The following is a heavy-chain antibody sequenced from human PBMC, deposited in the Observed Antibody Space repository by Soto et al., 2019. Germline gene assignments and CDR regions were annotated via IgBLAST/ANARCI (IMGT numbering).Heavy chain of an antibody. CDR2: ISAYNGNT. Sequence: ASVKVSCKASGYTFTSYGISWVRQAPGQGLEWMGWISAYNGNTNYAQKLQGRVTMTTDTSTSTAYMELRSLRSDDTAVYYCARDEAYGDYGLGYFYHGMAVGGQGTTVTVS. CDR3: ARDEAYGDYGLGYFYHGMAV. CDR1: GYTFTSYG. D-gene: IGHD4-17*01. V-gene: IGHV1-18*01. J-gene: IGHJ6*02.